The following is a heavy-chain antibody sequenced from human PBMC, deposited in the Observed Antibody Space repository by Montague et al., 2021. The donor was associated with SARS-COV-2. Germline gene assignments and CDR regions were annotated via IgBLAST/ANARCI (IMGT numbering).Heavy chain of an antibody. V-gene: IGHV4-39*01. CDR3: ARHSGRDTIFGVVIIPDAFDI. CDR2: IYYSGST. Sequence: SETLSLTCTVSGSSISSSSYYWGWIRQPPGKGLEWIGSIYYSGSTYYNPSLKSRVTISADTSKNQFSLKMSSVTVADTAMYYCARHSGRDTIFGVVIIPDAFDIWGQGTMVTVSS. J-gene: IGHJ3*02. D-gene: IGHD3-3*01. CDR1: GSSISSSSYY.